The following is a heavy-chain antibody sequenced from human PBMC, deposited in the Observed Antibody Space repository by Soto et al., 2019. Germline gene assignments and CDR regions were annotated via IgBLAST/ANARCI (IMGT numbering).Heavy chain of an antibody. J-gene: IGHJ4*02. D-gene: IGHD3-22*01. CDR2: IWNDGSNE. V-gene: IGHV3-33*01. Sequence: GSLRLSCEASGFNFSSYGIHWVLQAPGKGLEWVAIIWNDGSNEYYADSVKGRFTISRDNSKNTVYLQVSKLRAEDTAVYFCARDQTDSGGYSDSWGQGTMVTVSS. CDR1: GFNFSSYG. CDR3: ARDQTDSGGYSDS.